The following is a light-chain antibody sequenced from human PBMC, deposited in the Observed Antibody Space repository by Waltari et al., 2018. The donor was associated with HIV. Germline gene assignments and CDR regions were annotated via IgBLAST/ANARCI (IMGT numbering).Light chain of an antibody. V-gene: IGLV2-18*02. CDR2: EVN. CDR3: SSYATSDTLV. CDR1: DRDVGNYHR. Sequence: QSALTQPPSVSGSPGQSVTISCTGPDRDVGNYHRVTWYQQLPGTAPKVLIYEVNKRPSGVPDRFSGSKSANTASLTISGLQADDEADYYCSSYATSDTLVFGGGTKLTVL. J-gene: IGLJ2*01.